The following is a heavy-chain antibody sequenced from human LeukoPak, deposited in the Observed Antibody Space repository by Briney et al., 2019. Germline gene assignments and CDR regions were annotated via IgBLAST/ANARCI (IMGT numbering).Heavy chain of an antibody. Sequence: SLRLSCAASGFTFDDYAMHWVRQAPGKGLEWVSGISWNSGSIGYADSVKGRFTISRDNAKNSLYLQMNSLRAEDTAVYYCARAQITIFGVVDYWGQGTLVTVSS. D-gene: IGHD3-3*01. V-gene: IGHV3-9*01. J-gene: IGHJ4*02. CDR1: GFTFDDYA. CDR2: ISWNSGSI. CDR3: ARAQITIFGVVDY.